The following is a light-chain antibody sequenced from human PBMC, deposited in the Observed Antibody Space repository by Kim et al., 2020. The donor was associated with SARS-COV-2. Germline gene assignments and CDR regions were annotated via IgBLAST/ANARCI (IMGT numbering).Light chain of an antibody. CDR3: GSYTSSNTLV. CDR1: SGDVGGYNY. Sequence: GQTITISCTGTSGDVGGYNYFSWYQQYTDRAPKLMIYCVSNRASWMSNRFSGSKSGNTSSLTISGLQAEDEADYYCGSYTSSNTLVFGGGTQLTVL. J-gene: IGLJ2*01. CDR2: CVS. V-gene: IGLV2-14*03.